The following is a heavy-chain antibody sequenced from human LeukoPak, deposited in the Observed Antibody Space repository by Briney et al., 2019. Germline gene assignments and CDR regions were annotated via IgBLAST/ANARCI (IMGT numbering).Heavy chain of an antibody. Sequence: VASVKVSCRASGYTFTSYGISWVRQAPGQGLEWMGWISAYNGNTNYAQKLQGRVTMTTDTSTSTAYMELRSLRSDDTAVYYCARDGKSGSYFDDAFDIWGQGTMVTVSS. V-gene: IGHV1-18*01. CDR1: GYTFTSYG. D-gene: IGHD1-26*01. J-gene: IGHJ3*02. CDR3: ARDGKSGSYFDDAFDI. CDR2: ISAYNGNT.